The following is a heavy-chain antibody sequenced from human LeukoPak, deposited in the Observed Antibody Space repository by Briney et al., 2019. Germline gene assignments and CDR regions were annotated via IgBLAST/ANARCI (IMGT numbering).Heavy chain of an antibody. CDR2: IYYSGST. CDR1: GGSISSGGYY. V-gene: IGHV4-31*03. CDR3: ARRPMTTVTTYWFDP. J-gene: IGHJ5*02. D-gene: IGHD4-11*01. Sequence: SETLSLTCTISGGSISSGGYYWSWIRQHPGTGLEWLGYIYYSGSTYYNPSLKSRVTISVDTSKNQFSLKLSSVTAADTAVYYCARRPMTTVTTYWFDPWGQGTLVTVSS.